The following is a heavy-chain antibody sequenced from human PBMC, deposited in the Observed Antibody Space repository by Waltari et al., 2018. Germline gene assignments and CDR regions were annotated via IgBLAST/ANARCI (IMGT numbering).Heavy chain of an antibody. Sequence: QVQLQESGPGLVKPSGTLSLTCAVAGGPLGSSNWWSWVRQPPGKGLEWIGEIYHSGSTNYNPSLKSRVTISVDKSKNQFSLKLSSVTAADTAVYYCARVRRGAGDGDYWGQGTLVTVSS. V-gene: IGHV4-4*02. D-gene: IGHD6-19*01. J-gene: IGHJ4*02. CDR1: GGPLGSSNW. CDR3: ARVRRGAGDGDY. CDR2: IYHSGST.